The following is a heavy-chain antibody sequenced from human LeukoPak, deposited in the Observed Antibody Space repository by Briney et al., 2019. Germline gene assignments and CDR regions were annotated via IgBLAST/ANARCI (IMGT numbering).Heavy chain of an antibody. V-gene: IGHV4-59*11. CDR1: GGSISTHY. J-gene: IGHJ4*02. CDR3: ARGEYGNYVSL. Sequence: SETLSLTCTVSGGSISTHYWSWIRQPPGKGLEWIGYIHYSGSTNYNPPLKSRVTISVDTSKNQFSLKLSSVTAADTAVYYCARGEYGNYVSLWGQGTLVSVSS. D-gene: IGHD4-11*01. CDR2: IHYSGST.